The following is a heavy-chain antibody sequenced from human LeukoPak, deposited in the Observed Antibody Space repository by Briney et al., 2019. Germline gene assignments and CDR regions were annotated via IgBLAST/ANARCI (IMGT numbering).Heavy chain of an antibody. CDR1: GFTFSASW. Sequence: GGSLRLPCTASGFTFSASWMTWVRQPPGKGLEWLAKINPDGSATGYEDSAKGRFTVSRNHAKDSLYLQIGGLRAEDTAVYYCARDPLNVALDIWGQGTLVTVSS. V-gene: IGHV3-7*01. CDR2: INPDGSAT. CDR3: ARDPLNVALDI. J-gene: IGHJ3*02.